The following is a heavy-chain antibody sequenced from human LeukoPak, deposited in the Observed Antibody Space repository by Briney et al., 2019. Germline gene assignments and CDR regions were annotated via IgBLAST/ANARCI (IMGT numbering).Heavy chain of an antibody. CDR1: GGSFSDYF. Sequence: PSETLSLTCSVYGGSFSDYFWSWIRQSPGKGLEGLGEIYDGGKTNYNPSLMSRVIVSMEKSKKQFSLVMRSVAAADTAVYYCARFSRITWGDWGNAFDIWGQGTTVIVSS. CDR2: IYDGGKT. J-gene: IGHJ3*02. V-gene: IGHV4-34*01. CDR3: ARFSRITWGDWGNAFDI. D-gene: IGHD2-21*02.